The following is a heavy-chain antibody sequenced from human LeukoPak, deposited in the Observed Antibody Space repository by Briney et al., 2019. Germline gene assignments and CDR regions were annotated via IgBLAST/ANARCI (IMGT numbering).Heavy chain of an antibody. CDR2: ISGRGGST. CDR3: AKFRGDCSSTSCPTGFHY. J-gene: IGHJ4*02. D-gene: IGHD2-2*01. Sequence: GGSLRLSCAASGFTFSSYAMSWVRQAPGKGLEWVSGISGRGGSTHYADSVKGRFTISRDNSKNTLYLQMNSLRAEDTAVYYCAKFRGDCSSTSCPTGFHYWGQGTLVTVSS. V-gene: IGHV3-23*01. CDR1: GFTFSSYA.